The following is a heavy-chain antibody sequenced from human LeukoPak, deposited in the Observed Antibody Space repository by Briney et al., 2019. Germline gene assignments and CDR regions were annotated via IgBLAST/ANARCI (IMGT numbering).Heavy chain of an antibody. D-gene: IGHD6-19*01. J-gene: IGHJ4*01. Sequence: GGSLRLSCAASGFTFSNSAMSWVRQAPGKGLEWVSTLSGSGITTYYADSVKGRFTISRDNSKNTLYLQMNSLRAEDTAVYYCAEGIYSSGWSYFDYWGHGTLVTVSS. CDR1: GFTFSNSA. CDR2: LSGSGITT. CDR3: AEGIYSSGWSYFDY. V-gene: IGHV3-23*01.